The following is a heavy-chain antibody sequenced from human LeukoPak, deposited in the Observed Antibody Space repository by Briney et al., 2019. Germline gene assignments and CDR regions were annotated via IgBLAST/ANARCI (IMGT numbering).Heavy chain of an antibody. D-gene: IGHD3-10*01. CDR2: SSVSGGAT. J-gene: IGHJ4*02. CDR1: GFTFSIND. Sequence: GGSLRLSCAASGFTFSINDMSWVRQAPGRGLEWVSISSVSGGATNYADSVKGRITISRDNSKNTLYLQMNSLRAEDTAVYYCAKAIYASGSPYTSIDYWGQGTLVTVSS. V-gene: IGHV3-23*01. CDR3: AKAIYASGSPYTSIDY.